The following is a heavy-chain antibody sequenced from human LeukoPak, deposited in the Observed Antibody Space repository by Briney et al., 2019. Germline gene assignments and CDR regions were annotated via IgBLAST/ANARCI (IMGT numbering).Heavy chain of an antibody. D-gene: IGHD3-22*01. CDR2: IRSKAYGGTT. J-gene: IGHJ4*02. CDR1: GFTFGDYA. Sequence: GGSLRLSCTASGFTFGDYAMSWVRQAPGKGLEWVGFIRSKAYGGTTEYAASVKGRFTISREDSKSIAYLQMNSLKTEDTAVYYCTRGDYYDTSGYYFLFDYWGQGTLVTVSS. CDR3: TRGDYYDTSGYYFLFDY. V-gene: IGHV3-49*04.